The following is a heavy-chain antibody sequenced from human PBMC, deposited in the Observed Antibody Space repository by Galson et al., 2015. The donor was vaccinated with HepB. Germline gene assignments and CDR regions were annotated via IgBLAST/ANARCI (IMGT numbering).Heavy chain of an antibody. J-gene: IGHJ4*02. CDR3: ARAVVPAPAPFDY. D-gene: IGHD2-2*01. CDR2: IYFSGST. Sequence: ETLSLTCTVSGGSVSSASYYWSWIRQPPGKGLESIGYIYFSGSTNYNPSLKSRVNISVDTSKNEFSLKLSSVTAADTAVYYCARAVVPAPAPFDYWGQGTLVTVSS. V-gene: IGHV4-61*01. CDR1: GGSVSSASYY.